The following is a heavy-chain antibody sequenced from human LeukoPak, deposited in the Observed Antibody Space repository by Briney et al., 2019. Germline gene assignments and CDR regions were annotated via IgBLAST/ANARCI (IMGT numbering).Heavy chain of an antibody. V-gene: IGHV3-11*04. J-gene: IGHJ4*02. CDR2: ISSSSSTK. D-gene: IGHD3-22*01. CDR1: GFIFSDYY. CDR3: AKEGYYDSSGYNIPGVD. Sequence: GGSLRLSCASSGFIFSDYYMAWVRQAPGKGLEWVSYISSSSSTKYYADSVKGRFTISRDNAKNSLYLQVNSLRAEDTAVYYCAKEGYYDSSGYNIPGVDWGQGNLVTVSS.